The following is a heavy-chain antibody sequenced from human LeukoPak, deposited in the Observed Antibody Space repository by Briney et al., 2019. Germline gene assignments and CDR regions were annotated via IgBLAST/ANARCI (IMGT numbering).Heavy chain of an antibody. J-gene: IGHJ4*02. D-gene: IGHD4-17*01. V-gene: IGHV1-18*01. Sequence: ASVKVSCKASGYTFTSYGISWMRQAPGQGVEWMGWISAYNGNTNYAQKLQGRVTMTTDTSTSTAYMELRSLRSDDTAVYYCARAPLYGDSPDYWGQGTLVTVSS. CDR2: ISAYNGNT. CDR1: GYTFTSYG. CDR3: ARAPLYGDSPDY.